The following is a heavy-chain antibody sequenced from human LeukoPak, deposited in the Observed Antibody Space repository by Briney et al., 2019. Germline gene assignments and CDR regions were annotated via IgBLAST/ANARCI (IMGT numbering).Heavy chain of an antibody. V-gene: IGHV1-2*02. D-gene: IGHD4-11*01. Sequence: ASVKVSCKTSGHTFTDYYIHWVRQAPGQGLEWMGWINPDSGETKSAKKFQGRVTMTGDTSISTAYMELSRVKSDDTAVYYCARDRDYSKTERGFDYWGQGTLVTVSS. CDR1: GHTFTDYY. CDR3: ARDRDYSKTERGFDY. CDR2: INPDSGET. J-gene: IGHJ4*02.